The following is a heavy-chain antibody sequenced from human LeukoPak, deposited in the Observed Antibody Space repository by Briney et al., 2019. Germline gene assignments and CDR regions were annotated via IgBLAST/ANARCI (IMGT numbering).Heavy chain of an antibody. V-gene: IGHV1-18*01. D-gene: IGHD5-24*01. J-gene: IGHJ3*01. CDR3: ARGLQENLAWLKAFSAFDF. CDR1: GYTFTGYG. CDR2: ISAYNGNT. Sequence: ASVKVSCKASGYTFTGYGISWVRQAPGQGLEWMGWISAYNGNTNYAQKFQGRVTMTTDTSTSTAYMELRSPRSDDTAVYYCARGLQENLAWLKAFSAFDFWGQGTMVTVSS.